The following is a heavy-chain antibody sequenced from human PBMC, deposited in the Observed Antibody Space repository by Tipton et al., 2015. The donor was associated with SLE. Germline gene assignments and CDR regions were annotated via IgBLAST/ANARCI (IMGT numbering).Heavy chain of an antibody. V-gene: IGHV4-61*02. J-gene: IGHJ4*02. D-gene: IGHD6-19*01. Sequence: TLSLTCTVSGGSINSGDYYWSWIRQPAGMGLEWIGRIHATGSANYNPSLRSRVTISVDSSKNQFSLKLSSVTAAGTSMYYCAREGYSSGYYGDFDFWGQGTLVTVSS. CDR3: AREGYSSGYYGDFDF. CDR1: GGSINSGDYY. CDR2: IHATGSA.